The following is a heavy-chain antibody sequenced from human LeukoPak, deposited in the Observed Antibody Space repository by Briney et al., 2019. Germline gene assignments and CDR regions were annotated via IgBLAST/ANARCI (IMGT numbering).Heavy chain of an antibody. J-gene: IGHJ4*02. CDR1: GDFISRYY. V-gene: IGHV4-59*06. D-gene: IGHD1-26*01. Sequence: SETLSLTCTVSGDFISRYYWSWIRQSPGKGLEWIGYIYNSGTTYYNPSLKSRVSISVDTSKNQFSLKLSSVTAADTAVYYCARELERSYYFDYWGQGTLVTVSS. CDR3: ARELERSYYFDY. CDR2: IYNSGTT.